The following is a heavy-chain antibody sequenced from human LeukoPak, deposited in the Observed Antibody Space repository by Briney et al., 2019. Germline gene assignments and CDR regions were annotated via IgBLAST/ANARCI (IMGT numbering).Heavy chain of an antibody. J-gene: IGHJ5*02. Sequence: GGSLRLSCTVSGFTVSSNSMSWVRQAPGKGLEWVSCISSSSSYIYYADSVKGRFTISRDNAKKSLYLQMNSLRVEDTAVYYCARGSSNIAARNNWFDPWGQGTLVTVSS. CDR2: ISSSSSYI. CDR3: ARGSSNIAARNNWFDP. D-gene: IGHD6-6*01. CDR1: GFTVSSNS. V-gene: IGHV3-21*01.